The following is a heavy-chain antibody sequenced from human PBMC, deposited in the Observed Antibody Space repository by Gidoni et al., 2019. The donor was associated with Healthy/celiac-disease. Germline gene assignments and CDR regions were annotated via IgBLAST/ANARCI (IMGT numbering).Heavy chain of an antibody. CDR2: INPNSGGT. CDR3: ARDPAPYQQQLVPVDY. D-gene: IGHD6-13*01. CDR1: GYTFTGYF. J-gene: IGHJ4*02. V-gene: IGHV1-2*02. Sequence: VQLVQSGAEVKKPGASVKVSCKASGYTFTGYFMHWVRQAPGQGLEWMGWINPNSGGTNYEQKFQGKVTMTRDTSISTAYMELSRLRSDDTAVYYCARDPAPYQQQLVPVDYWGQGTLVTVSS.